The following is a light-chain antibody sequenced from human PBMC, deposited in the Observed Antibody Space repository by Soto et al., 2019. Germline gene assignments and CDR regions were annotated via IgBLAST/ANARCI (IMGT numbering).Light chain of an antibody. CDR2: SNN. J-gene: IGLJ1*01. CDR1: SSNIGSNT. Sequence: QSVLTRPPSASGTPGQRVTISCSGSSSNIGSNTVNWYQQLPGTAPKLLIYSNNQRPSGVPDRFSGSKSGTSASLAISGLQSEDEADYYCAAWDDSLNVFYVFGTGTKLTVL. CDR3: AAWDDSLNVFYV. V-gene: IGLV1-44*01.